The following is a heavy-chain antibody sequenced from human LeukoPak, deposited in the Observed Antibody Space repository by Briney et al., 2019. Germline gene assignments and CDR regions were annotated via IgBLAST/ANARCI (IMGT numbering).Heavy chain of an antibody. CDR3: ARVLFITGTTREPWFDP. V-gene: IGHV1-18*01. J-gene: IGHJ5*02. Sequence: GASVKVSCKASGYTFTSYGISWVRQAPGQGLEWMGWISAYNGNINYAQKLQGRVTMTTDTSTSTAYMELRSLRSDDTAVYYCARVLFITGTTREPWFDPWGQGTLVTVSS. CDR2: ISAYNGNI. D-gene: IGHD1-7*01. CDR1: GYTFTSYG.